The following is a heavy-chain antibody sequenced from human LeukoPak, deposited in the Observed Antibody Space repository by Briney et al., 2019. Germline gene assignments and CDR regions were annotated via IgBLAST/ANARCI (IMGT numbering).Heavy chain of an antibody. Sequence: SETLSLTCIVSGGSISTSAYYWGWIRQPPGEGLQWIGSIYYSGNTYYNSSLKSRVTISVDTSTSQFSLRLSSVTAADTAVYYCARTGGYSYGSDALDIWGQGTMVTVSS. J-gene: IGHJ3*02. D-gene: IGHD5-18*01. CDR3: ARTGGYSYGSDALDI. CDR2: IYYSGNT. CDR1: GGSISTSAYY. V-gene: IGHV4-39*01.